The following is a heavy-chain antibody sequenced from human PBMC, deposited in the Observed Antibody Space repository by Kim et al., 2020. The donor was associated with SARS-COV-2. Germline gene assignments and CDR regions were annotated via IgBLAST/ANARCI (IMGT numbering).Heavy chain of an antibody. J-gene: IGHJ2*01. V-gene: IGHV3-23*01. Sequence: GGSLRLSCAASGFTFSSYAMSWVRQAPGKGLEWVSAISGSGGSTYYADSVKGRLTISRDNSKNTLYLQMNSLRAEDTAVYYCATRGKYSSSAGRDYWYFDLWGRGTLVTVSS. D-gene: IGHD6-13*01. CDR2: ISGSGGST. CDR3: ATRGKYSSSAGRDYWYFDL. CDR1: GFTFSSYA.